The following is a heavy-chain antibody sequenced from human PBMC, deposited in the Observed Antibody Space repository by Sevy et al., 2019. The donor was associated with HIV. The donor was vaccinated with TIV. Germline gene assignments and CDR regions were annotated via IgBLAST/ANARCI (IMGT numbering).Heavy chain of an antibody. CDR2: IYTSGST. CDR3: ARVGQEDSSGNEAFDI. D-gene: IGHD3-22*01. Sequence: SETLSLTCTVSSGSISSYYWSWIRQPAGKGLEWIGRIYTSGSTNYNPSLKSRVTMSVDTSKNQFSLKLSSVTAADTAVYYCARVGQEDSSGNEAFDIWGQGTMVTVSS. CDR1: SGSISSYY. V-gene: IGHV4-4*07. J-gene: IGHJ3*02.